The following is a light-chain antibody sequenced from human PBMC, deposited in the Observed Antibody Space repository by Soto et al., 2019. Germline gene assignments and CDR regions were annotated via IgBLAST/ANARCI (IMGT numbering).Light chain of an antibody. CDR3: QQRNDWPRT. V-gene: IGKV3-11*01. J-gene: IGKJ1*01. CDR1: ENVYNY. Sequence: EIVLTQSPATLSLSPGERATLSCRASENVYNYLAWYQQIPGQPPRLLIYDASNRAAGVPARFSGSGSGTDFTLTSSSLEPEDFAVYYCQQRNDWPRTFGQGTKVDIK. CDR2: DAS.